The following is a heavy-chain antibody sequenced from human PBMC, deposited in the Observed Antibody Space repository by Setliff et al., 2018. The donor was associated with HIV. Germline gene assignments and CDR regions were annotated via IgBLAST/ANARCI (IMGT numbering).Heavy chain of an antibody. J-gene: IGHJ2*01. CDR3: ARPLGITYFDL. D-gene: IGHD7-27*01. CDR2: IYYSGNT. CDR1: GGPFSSTS. V-gene: IGHV4-59*12. Sequence: SETLSLTCTVSGGPFSSTSWSWIRQFPGQGLEWIGYIYYSGNTNYNPSLKSRVIMSVETSKNQFSLNLTSLTAADTAVYYCARPLGITYFDLWGRGSLVTV.